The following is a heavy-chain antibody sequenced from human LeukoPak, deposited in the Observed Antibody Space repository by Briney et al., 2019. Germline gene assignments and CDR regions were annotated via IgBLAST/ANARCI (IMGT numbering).Heavy chain of an antibody. CDR3: AREPSLSPQWLSLNWFDP. CDR2: INPSVGST. Sequence: ASVKVSCKASGYTFTSYYMHWVRQAPGQGLEWMGIINPSVGSTSYAQKFHGRVTMTRDMSTSTVYMELSSLRSEDTAVYYCAREPSLSPQWLSLNWFDPWGQGTLVTVSS. D-gene: IGHD3-22*01. J-gene: IGHJ5*02. CDR1: GYTFTSYY. V-gene: IGHV1-46*01.